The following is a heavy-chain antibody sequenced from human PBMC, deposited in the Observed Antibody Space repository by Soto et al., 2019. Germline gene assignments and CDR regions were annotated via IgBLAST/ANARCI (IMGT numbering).Heavy chain of an antibody. Sequence: GGSLRLSCAASGFTFSNYGMHWVRQAPGKGLEWVAVVWHDGKTKYYADSVEGRFTISRDNSRNTLFLQMNSLRAEDTAVYHCARDRGSDDPIDYWGQGTLVTVSS. CDR1: GFTFSNYG. CDR2: VWHDGKTK. V-gene: IGHV3-33*01. D-gene: IGHD3-10*01. CDR3: ARDRGSDDPIDY. J-gene: IGHJ4*02.